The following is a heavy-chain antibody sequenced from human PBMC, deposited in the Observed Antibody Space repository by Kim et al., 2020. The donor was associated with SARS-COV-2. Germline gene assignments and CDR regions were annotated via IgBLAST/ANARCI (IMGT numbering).Heavy chain of an antibody. Sequence: GGSLRLSCAASGFTFSSYSMSWVRQAPGKGLEWVSSISSSSSYIYYADSVKGRFTISRDNAKNSLYLQMNSLRAEDTAVYYCARDEYYYGSGSYYPSYYYGMDVWGQGTTVTVSS. J-gene: IGHJ6*02. CDR1: GFTFSSYS. D-gene: IGHD3-10*01. CDR2: ISSSSSYI. V-gene: IGHV3-21*01. CDR3: ARDEYYYGSGSYYPSYYYGMDV.